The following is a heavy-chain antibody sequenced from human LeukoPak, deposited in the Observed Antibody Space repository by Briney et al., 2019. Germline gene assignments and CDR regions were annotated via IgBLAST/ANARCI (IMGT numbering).Heavy chain of an antibody. CDR1: GGSISSSSYY. J-gene: IGHJ5*01. CDR3: ARLPSSSWLNWFDS. CDR2: IYYSGNT. Sequence: PSETLSLTCTVSGGSISSSSYYWGWIRQPPGKGLEWIGSIYYSGNTYYNPSLKSRVTVSVDTSKNQFSLKLNSVTAADTAVYYCARLPSSSWLNWFDSWGQGTLVTVSS. D-gene: IGHD6-13*01. V-gene: IGHV4-39*01.